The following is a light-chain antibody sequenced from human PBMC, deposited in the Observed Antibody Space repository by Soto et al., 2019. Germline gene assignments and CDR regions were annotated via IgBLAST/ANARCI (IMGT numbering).Light chain of an antibody. CDR2: AAS. CDR3: QQLNSYPIT. J-gene: IGKJ5*01. Sequence: IQLTQSPSSLSASVGDRVTITCRASQGISSYLAWYQQKPGKAPKLLIYAASTLQGGVPSRFSGSGSGTDFPLTINSLQPEDLATYYCQQLNSYPITFGQGTRLEIK. CDR1: QGISSY. V-gene: IGKV1-9*01.